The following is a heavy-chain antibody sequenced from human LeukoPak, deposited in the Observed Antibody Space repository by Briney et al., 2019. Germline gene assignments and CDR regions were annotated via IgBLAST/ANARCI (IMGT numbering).Heavy chain of an antibody. D-gene: IGHD3-22*01. CDR1: GYSFTSYW. CDR2: IYPGDSDT. Sequence: GESLKISCQGSGYSFTSYWIGWVRQMPGKGLERMGIIYPGDSDTRYSPSFQGQVTILADKSISTAYLQWSSLKASDTAMYYCARPRAYYYDSSGGDDAFDIWGQGTMVTVSS. CDR3: ARPRAYYYDSSGGDDAFDI. V-gene: IGHV5-51*01. J-gene: IGHJ3*02.